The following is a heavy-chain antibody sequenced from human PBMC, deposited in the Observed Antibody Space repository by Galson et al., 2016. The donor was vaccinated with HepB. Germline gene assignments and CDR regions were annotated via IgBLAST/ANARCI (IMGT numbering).Heavy chain of an antibody. J-gene: IGHJ5*02. CDR2: IYWDDDK. V-gene: IGHV2-5*02. D-gene: IGHD3-10*01. CDR3: AQRRPYDPPNYYSP. CDR1: GFSLSSTGLG. Sequence: PALVKPTQILTLTCTYSGFSLSSTGLGVGWIRQPPGKALEWLAIIYWDDDKRYSPSLRSRLTITKGTSENQVVLTMTKMDLVDTATYYCAQRRPYDPPNYYSPWGQGILVTVSS.